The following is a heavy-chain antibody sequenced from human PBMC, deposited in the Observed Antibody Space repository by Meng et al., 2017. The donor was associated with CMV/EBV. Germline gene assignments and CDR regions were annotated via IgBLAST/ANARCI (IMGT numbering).Heavy chain of an antibody. Sequence: GESLKISCSASGFSFGSSAMYWVRQAPGKGLEWVSSISSSSSYIYYADSVKGRFTISRDNSKNTLYLQMNSLRAEDTAVYYCARGKEWLPFFDYWGQGTLVTVSS. V-gene: IGHV3-21*04. CDR2: ISSSSSYI. CDR1: GFSFGSSA. J-gene: IGHJ4*02. CDR3: ARGKEWLPFFDY. D-gene: IGHD3-3*01.